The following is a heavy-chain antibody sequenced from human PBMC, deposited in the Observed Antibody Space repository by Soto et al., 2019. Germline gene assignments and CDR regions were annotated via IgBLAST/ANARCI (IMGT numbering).Heavy chain of an antibody. CDR1: GGTFSNFA. CDR3: ARGLKSCFYSWCYHYYGLDV. Sequence: ASVKVSCKASGGTFSNFAISWVRQAPGQGLEWMGWMNPNSGNTAYAQKVQGRVTMTRNTSISTAYMELSSLRPEDTAVYYCARGLKSCFYSWCYHYYGLDVWGQATTVTVSS. CDR2: MNPNSGNT. J-gene: IGHJ6*02. V-gene: IGHV1-8*02. D-gene: IGHD6-13*01.